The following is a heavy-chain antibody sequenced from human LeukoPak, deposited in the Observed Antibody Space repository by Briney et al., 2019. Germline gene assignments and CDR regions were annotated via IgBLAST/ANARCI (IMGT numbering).Heavy chain of an antibody. CDR1: GGSFSSSDYY. J-gene: IGHJ6*03. CDR2: IYYSGTT. CDR3: ARDGIAAGGYYYYYMDV. Sequence: SETLSLTCTVSGGSFSSSDYYWGWIRQPPGKGLEWIGSIYYSGTTYYNPSLKSRVTISVDTSKNQFSLKLSSVTAADTAVYYCARDGIAAGGYYYYYMDVWGKGTTVTVSS. V-gene: IGHV4-39*07. D-gene: IGHD6-13*01.